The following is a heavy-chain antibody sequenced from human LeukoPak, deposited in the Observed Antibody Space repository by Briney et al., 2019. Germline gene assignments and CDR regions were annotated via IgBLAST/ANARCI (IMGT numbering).Heavy chain of an antibody. V-gene: IGHV1-18*01. J-gene: IGHJ4*02. Sequence: GASVKVSCKASGYTFTSYGISWVRQAPGKGLEWMGWISAYNGNTNYAQKLQGRVTMNTDTSTSTAYMELSSLRSDDTAVYYCARDGAPYCSGGSCSGRWGQGTLVTVSS. CDR3: ARDGAPYCSGGSCSGR. CDR1: GYTFTSYG. CDR2: ISAYNGNT. D-gene: IGHD2-15*01.